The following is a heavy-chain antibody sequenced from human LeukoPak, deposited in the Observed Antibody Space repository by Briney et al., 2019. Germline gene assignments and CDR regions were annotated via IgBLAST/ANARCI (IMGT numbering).Heavy chain of an antibody. D-gene: IGHD2-2*01. V-gene: IGHV3-23*01. J-gene: IGHJ4*02. CDR2: IGAGSGST. Sequence: PGGSLRLSCAASGFTFSSYWMYWVRQAPGKGLEWVSTIGAGSGSTYYADSVKGRFTISRDNSKNTLYLQMNSLRAEDTAVYYCAKGVSSLVPATRVPDYWGQGTLVTVSS. CDR1: GFTFSSYW. CDR3: AKGVSSLVPATRVPDY.